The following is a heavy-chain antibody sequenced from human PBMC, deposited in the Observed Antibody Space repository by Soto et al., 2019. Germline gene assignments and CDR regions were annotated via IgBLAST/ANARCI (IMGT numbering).Heavy chain of an antibody. Sequence: QVQLVESGGGVVQPGRSLRLSCAASGFTFSSYGMHWVRQAPGKGLEWVAVIWYDGSNKYYADSVKGRFTISRDNSKNQLYLQMNSLRAEDTAVYYCARDVEQQLVPAYYYYGMDVWGQGTTVTVSS. D-gene: IGHD6-13*01. J-gene: IGHJ6*02. V-gene: IGHV3-33*01. CDR2: IWYDGSNK. CDR3: ARDVEQQLVPAYYYYGMDV. CDR1: GFTFSSYG.